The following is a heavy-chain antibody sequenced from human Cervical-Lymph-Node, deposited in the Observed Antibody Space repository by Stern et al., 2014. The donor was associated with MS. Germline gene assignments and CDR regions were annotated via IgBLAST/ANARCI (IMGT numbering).Heavy chain of an antibody. CDR2: INHSGST. Sequence: QVQLQQWGAGLLKPSETLSLTCAVYGGSFSGYSWSWIRQPPGKRLEWIGEINHSGSTNYNPSLKSRVTISVDTSKNQFSLSLTSVTAADTAVYYCARGVRLVVPATEYYYYGMDVWGQGTTVTVS. V-gene: IGHV4-34*01. CDR1: GGSFSGYS. J-gene: IGHJ6*02. D-gene: IGHD2-15*01. CDR3: ARGVRLVVPATEYYYYGMDV.